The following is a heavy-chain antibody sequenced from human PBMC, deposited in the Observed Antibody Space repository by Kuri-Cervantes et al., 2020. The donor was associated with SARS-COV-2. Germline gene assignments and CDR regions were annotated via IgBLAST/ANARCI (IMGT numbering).Heavy chain of an antibody. Sequence: TLSLTCAVSGGSISSSNWWSWVRPPPGKGLEWIGEIYHSRSTNYNPSLKSGVTISVDKSKNHSSLKMSSVTAADTAVYCCARATHGGGYSFLYYWGQGTLVTVSS. D-gene: IGHD1-26*01. J-gene: IGHJ4*02. CDR1: GGSISSSNW. CDR3: ARATHGGGYSFLYY. V-gene: IGHV4-4*01. CDR2: IYHSRST.